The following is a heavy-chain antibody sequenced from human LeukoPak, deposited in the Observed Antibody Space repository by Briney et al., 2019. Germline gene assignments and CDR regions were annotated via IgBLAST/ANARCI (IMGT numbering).Heavy chain of an antibody. Sequence: EASVKVSCKASGYTFSGTGWYLYWLRQAPGQGLECMGWIYPYTGATHYAQKFQGRVAMTRDTSISTAYMELGRLRPDDTAVYYCARDGPAQMVDFDYWGQGTLVTVSS. V-gene: IGHV1-2*02. J-gene: IGHJ4*02. CDR3: ARDGPAQMVDFDY. D-gene: IGHD3-10*01. CDR2: IYPYTGAT. CDR1: GYTFSGTGWY.